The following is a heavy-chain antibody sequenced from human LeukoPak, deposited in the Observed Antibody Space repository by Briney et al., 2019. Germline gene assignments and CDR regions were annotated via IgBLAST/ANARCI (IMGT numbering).Heavy chain of an antibody. CDR3: ARAYYYDSSGYYYRHFDY. Sequence: GGSLRLSCAASGFTFSGYIMNWVRQAPGKGLEWVPAISSTSSNIYYVDSVKGRFTISRDNAKNSLYLQMNSLRAEDTAVYYCARAYYYDSSGYYYRHFDYWGQGTLVTVSS. J-gene: IGHJ4*02. CDR1: GFTFSGYI. CDR2: ISSTSSNI. D-gene: IGHD3-22*01. V-gene: IGHV3-21*01.